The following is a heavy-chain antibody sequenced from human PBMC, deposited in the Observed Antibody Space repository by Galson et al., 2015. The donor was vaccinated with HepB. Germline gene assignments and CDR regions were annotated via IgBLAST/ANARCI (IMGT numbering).Heavy chain of an antibody. CDR3: ATRSTFGVVISY. V-gene: IGHV1-2*02. J-gene: IGHJ4*02. Sequence: SGYTFTGYYMHWVRQAPGQGLEWMGWINPNSGNTVYALKFQGRVTMTRDTSISTAYMELSRLRSDDTAIYYCATRSTFGVVISYWGQGTLVTVSS. CDR1: GYTFTGYY. D-gene: IGHD3-3*01. CDR2: INPNSGNT.